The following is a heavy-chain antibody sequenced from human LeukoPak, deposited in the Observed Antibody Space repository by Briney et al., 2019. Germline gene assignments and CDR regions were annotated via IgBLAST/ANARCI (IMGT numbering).Heavy chain of an antibody. J-gene: IGHJ5*02. Sequence: QTLRLTSAISGDSVSRNGTAWNWIRQSPSRGLEWLGRTFYRSKWYNEYAASVTSRITISPDTSKNQFSLHLDSVTPEDTAVYWCARGWHSGAHGSWGQGTLVTVSS. CDR2: TFYRSKWYN. D-gene: IGHD2-15*01. CDR1: GDSVSRNGTA. V-gene: IGHV6-1*01. CDR3: ARGWHSGAHGS.